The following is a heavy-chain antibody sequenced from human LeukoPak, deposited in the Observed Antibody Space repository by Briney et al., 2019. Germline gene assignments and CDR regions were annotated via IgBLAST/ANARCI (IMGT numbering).Heavy chain of an antibody. CDR2: IKQDGTEK. V-gene: IGHV3-7*01. J-gene: IGHJ4*02. CDR3: ARDRLGAEYDY. CDR1: GFTFTTYW. Sequence: GGSLRLSCAASGFTFTTYWMSWVRQAPGKGLEWVANIKQDGTEKYYVDSVRGRFTISRDNAKKSLYLEMNSLRAEDTAVYYCARDRLGAEYDYWGQGTLVTVSS. D-gene: IGHD3-16*01.